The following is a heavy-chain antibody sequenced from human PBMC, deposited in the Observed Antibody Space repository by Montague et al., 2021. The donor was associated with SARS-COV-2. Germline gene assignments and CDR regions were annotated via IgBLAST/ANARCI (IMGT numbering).Heavy chain of an antibody. Sequence: PALVKPTQTLTLTCTFSGFSLSTSGMCASWIRQPPGKALEWLARIDWDDDKYYSTSLKTRLTISKDTSKNQVVLTMTNMDPVDTATYYCARRTYDILTGYAYGMDVWGQGTTVTVSS. J-gene: IGHJ6*02. CDR2: IDWDDDK. V-gene: IGHV2-70*11. CDR3: ARRTYDILTGYAYGMDV. CDR1: GFSLSTSGMC. D-gene: IGHD3-9*01.